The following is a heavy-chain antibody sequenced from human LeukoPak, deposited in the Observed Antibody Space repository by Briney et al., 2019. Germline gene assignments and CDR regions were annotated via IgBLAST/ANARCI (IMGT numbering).Heavy chain of an antibody. V-gene: IGHV4-31*03. CDR3: ATDGLYYYGVDV. CDR1: GGSISSGGYY. Sequence: SETLSLTCTVSGGSISSGGYYWSWIRQHPGKGLEGVGYIYYSGSTYYNPSLKSRVTISVDTSKNQFSLKMSSVTAAETAVYYCATDGLYYYGVDVWGQGTTVTVSS. CDR2: IYYSGST. J-gene: IGHJ6*02.